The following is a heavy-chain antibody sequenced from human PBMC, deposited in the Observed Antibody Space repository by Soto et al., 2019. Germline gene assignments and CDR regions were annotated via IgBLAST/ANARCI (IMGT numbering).Heavy chain of an antibody. D-gene: IGHD6-13*01. CDR1: GFTFSDYY. Sequence: PGGSLRLSCAASGFTFSDYYMSWIRQAPGKGLEWVSYISSSSSYTNYADSVKGRFTISRDNAKNSLYLQMNSLRAEDTAVYYCARHHTAAAGTGWFDPWGQGTLVTVSS. V-gene: IGHV3-11*03. J-gene: IGHJ5*02. CDR2: ISSSSSYT. CDR3: ARHHTAAAGTGWFDP.